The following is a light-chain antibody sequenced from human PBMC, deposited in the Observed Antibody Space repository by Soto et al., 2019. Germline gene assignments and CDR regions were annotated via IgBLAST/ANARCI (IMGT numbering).Light chain of an antibody. CDR3: SSYTNTSTLV. CDR1: SSDLGAYKY. Sequence: QSVLTQPASVSGSPGQSITISCAGTSSDLGAYKYVSWYQQHPDKAPKLILYEVSRRPPGVSNRFSGSKSGNTASLTISGLLAEDEADYSCSSYTNTSTLVFGTGTKVTVL. J-gene: IGLJ1*01. V-gene: IGLV2-14*03. CDR2: EVS.